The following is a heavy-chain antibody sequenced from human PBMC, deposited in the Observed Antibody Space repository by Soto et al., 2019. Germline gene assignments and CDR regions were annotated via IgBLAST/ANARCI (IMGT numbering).Heavy chain of an antibody. V-gene: IGHV1-18*01. CDR3: ARGEFTYYDTSGYYFLFDY. CDR2: IGAYNGNT. J-gene: IGHJ4*02. CDR1: GYTFTSYG. D-gene: IGHD3-22*01. Sequence: ASVKVSCKASGYTFTSYGISWVRQAPGQGLEWMGWIGAYNGNTNYAQKFQGRVTMTTDTSTSTAYMELRSLRSDDTAVYYCARGEFTYYDTSGYYFLFDYWGQGTLVTVSS.